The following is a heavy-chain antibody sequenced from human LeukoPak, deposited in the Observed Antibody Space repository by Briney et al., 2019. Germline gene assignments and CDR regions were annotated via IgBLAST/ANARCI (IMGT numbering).Heavy chain of an antibody. CDR1: AGSISSYY. CDR3: ASSHLYSSSWYLSGRFDF. V-gene: IGHV4-59*01. CDR2: IYYSGIT. D-gene: IGHD6-13*01. Sequence: PETLSLTCSVSAGSISSYYWSWIRQPPGQGLEWIGYIYYSGITSYNPSLKSRVTISIDASKNHFSLQLSSVTAADTAVYYCASSHLYSSSWYLSGRFDFWGQGTLVTVSS. J-gene: IGHJ4*02.